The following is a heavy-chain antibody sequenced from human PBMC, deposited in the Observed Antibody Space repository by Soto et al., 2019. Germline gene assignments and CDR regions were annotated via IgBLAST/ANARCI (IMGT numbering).Heavy chain of an antibody. CDR1: GFSLSTSGMC. D-gene: IGHD3-22*01. CDR3: ARSYYYDSSGTFAY. J-gene: IGHJ4*02. V-gene: IGHV2-70*01. Sequence: VSGATLVNPTQTLTLTCSFSGFSLSTSGMCVSWIRQPPGKALEWLALIDWDDDKYYSTSLKTRLTISKDTSKNQVVLTMTNMEPVDTATYYCARSYYYDSSGTFAYWGQGTLVTVS. CDR2: IDWDDDK.